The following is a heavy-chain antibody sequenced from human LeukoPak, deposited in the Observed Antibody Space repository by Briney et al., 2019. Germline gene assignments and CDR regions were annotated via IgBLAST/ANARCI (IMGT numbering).Heavy chain of an antibody. J-gene: IGHJ6*02. CDR3: ARQRGYSYAHTYGMDV. Sequence: ASVKVSCKASGYTFTSYAMHWVRQAPGQRLEWMGRINAGNGNTKYSQKFQGRVTITRDTSASTAYMELSSLRSEDTAVYYCARQRGYSYAHTYGMDVWGQGTTVTVSS. V-gene: IGHV1-3*01. CDR2: INAGNGNT. D-gene: IGHD5-18*01. CDR1: GYTFTSYA.